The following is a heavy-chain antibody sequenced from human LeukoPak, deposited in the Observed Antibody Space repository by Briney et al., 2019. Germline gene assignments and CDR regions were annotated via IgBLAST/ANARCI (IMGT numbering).Heavy chain of an antibody. CDR3: EGYGSGILGNGY. CDR2: ISNSGNTI. J-gene: IGHJ4*02. CDR1: GFTFSDYY. Sequence: GGSLRLSCAASGFTFSDYYMSWIRHSPGEGLEWVSYISNSGNTIFYADSVKRRFTISRDNPKNSLYLHVTSLSAEGTPVYFCEGYGSGILGNGYWGQGTLVTVSS. V-gene: IGHV3-11*04. D-gene: IGHD3-10*01.